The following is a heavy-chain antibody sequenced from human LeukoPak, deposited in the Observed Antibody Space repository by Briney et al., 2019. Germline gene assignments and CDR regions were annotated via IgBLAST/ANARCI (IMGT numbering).Heavy chain of an antibody. J-gene: IGHJ4*02. Sequence: DLGGSLRLSCAASGFNFSSYSMTWVRQAPGKGLEWVSSISSSSSYISYADSVKGRFTISRDNTKNSLYLQMNSLRAEDTAVYYCAKVRWGMIVPPAAPPDRYWGQGTLVTVSS. CDR1: GFNFSSYS. CDR3: AKVRWGMIVPPAAPPDRY. CDR2: ISSSSSYI. V-gene: IGHV3-21*04. D-gene: IGHD3-22*01.